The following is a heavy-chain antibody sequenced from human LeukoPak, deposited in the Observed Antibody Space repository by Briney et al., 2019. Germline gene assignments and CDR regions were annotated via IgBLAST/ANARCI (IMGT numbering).Heavy chain of an antibody. J-gene: IGHJ6*03. Sequence: GGSLRLSCAASGFTFSDYYMSWIRQAPGKGLEWVSYISSSGSTIYCADSVKGRFTISRDNAKNSLYLQMNSLRAEDTAVYYCARTGGYTDYYYYYMDVWGKGTTVTIS. D-gene: IGHD2-2*02. V-gene: IGHV3-11*04. CDR1: GFTFSDYY. CDR3: ARTGGYTDYYYYYMDV. CDR2: ISSSGSTI.